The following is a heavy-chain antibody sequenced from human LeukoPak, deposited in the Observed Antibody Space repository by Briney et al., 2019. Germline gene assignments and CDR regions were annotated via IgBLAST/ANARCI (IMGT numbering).Heavy chain of an antibody. Sequence: SETLSLTCAVSGGSISSGGYSWSWIRQPPGKGLEWIGYIYHSGSTYYNPSLKSRVTISVDRSKNQFSLKLSSVTAADTAVYYCARDWGSSSALDIWGQGTMVTVSS. D-gene: IGHD6-6*01. J-gene: IGHJ3*02. CDR2: IYHSGST. V-gene: IGHV4-30-2*01. CDR3: ARDWGSSSALDI. CDR1: GGSISSGGYS.